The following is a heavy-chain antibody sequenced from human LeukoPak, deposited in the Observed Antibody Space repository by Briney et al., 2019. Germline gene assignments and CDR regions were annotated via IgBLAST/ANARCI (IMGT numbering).Heavy chain of an antibody. CDR2: ISSSSSTI. J-gene: IGHJ4*02. V-gene: IGHV3-48*03. Sequence: GGSLRLSCAASGFTFSSYEMNWVRQAPGKGLEWVSYISSSSSTIYYADSVKGRFTISRDNAKNSLYLQMNRLRAEDTAVYYCARGLSGSYTYYFDYWGQGTLVAVSS. CDR1: GFTFSSYE. CDR3: ARGLSGSYTYYFDY. D-gene: IGHD1-26*01.